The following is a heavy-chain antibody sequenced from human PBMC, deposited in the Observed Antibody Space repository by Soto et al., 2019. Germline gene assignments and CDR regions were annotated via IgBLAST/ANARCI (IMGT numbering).Heavy chain of an antibody. D-gene: IGHD3-3*01. CDR3: ATAGYDFWSGYYVAGWFDP. J-gene: IGHJ5*02. V-gene: IGHV1-69*12. CDR1: GGTFSSYA. Sequence: QVQLVQSGAEVKKPGSSVKVSCKASGGTFSSYAISWVRQAPGQGLEWMGGIIPIFGTANYAQKFQGRVTITADESTSTAYMELGSLRSEDTAVYYCATAGYDFWSGYYVAGWFDPWGQGTLVTVSS. CDR2: IIPIFGTA.